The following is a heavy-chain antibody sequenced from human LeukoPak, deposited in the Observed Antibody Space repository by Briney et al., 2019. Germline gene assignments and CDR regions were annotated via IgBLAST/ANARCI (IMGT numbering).Heavy chain of an antibody. V-gene: IGHV1-2*06. CDR3: ARDIVVVPAASPYYYYYGMDV. CDR2: INPNSGDT. CDR1: GYTFSAYY. Sequence: ASVKVSCKASGYTFSAYYMHWVRQAPGQGLEWMGRINPNSGDTNNAQNFQGRVTLTRDTSISTAYMELSRLRSDDTAVYYCARDIVVVPAASPYYYYYGMDVWGQGTTVTVSS. J-gene: IGHJ6*02. D-gene: IGHD2-2*01.